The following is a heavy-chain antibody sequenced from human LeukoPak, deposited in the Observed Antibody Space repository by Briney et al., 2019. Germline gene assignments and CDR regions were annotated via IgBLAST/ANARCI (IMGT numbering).Heavy chain of an antibody. J-gene: IGHJ3*02. CDR2: ISGSGGST. V-gene: IGHV3-23*01. Sequence: GGSLRLSCAASGFTFSSYAMSWVRQAPGKGLEWVSAISGSGGSTYYADSVKGRFTISRDNSKNTLYLQMNSLRAEDTAVYYCAKDPIGDYYDCCGYFPPGAFGIRGQGSMVTVSS. D-gene: IGHD3-22*01. CDR1: GFTFSSYA. CDR3: AKDPIGDYYDCCGYFPPGAFGI.